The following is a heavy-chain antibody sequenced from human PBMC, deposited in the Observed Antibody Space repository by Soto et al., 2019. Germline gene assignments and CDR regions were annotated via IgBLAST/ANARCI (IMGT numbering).Heavy chain of an antibody. CDR1: GYTFTSYA. J-gene: IGHJ5*02. CDR2: INAGNGNT. D-gene: IGHD6-13*01. Sequence: ASVKVSCKASGYTFTSYAMHWVRQAPGQRLEWMGWINAGNGNTKYSQKFQGRVTITRDTSASTAYMELSSLRSEDTAVYYCARIEAAGRVGWFDPWGQGTLVTVSS. CDR3: ARIEAAGRVGWFDP. V-gene: IGHV1-3*01.